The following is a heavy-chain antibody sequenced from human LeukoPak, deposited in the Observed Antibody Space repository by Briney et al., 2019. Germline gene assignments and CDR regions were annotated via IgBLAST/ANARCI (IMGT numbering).Heavy chain of an antibody. CDR3: AKNPGYCSSTSCPATDYYYGMDV. CDR2: ISGSGGST. V-gene: IGHV3-23*01. J-gene: IGHJ6*02. D-gene: IGHD2-2*01. CDR1: GFTFSSYA. Sequence: GGSLRLSCAASGFTFSSYAMSWVRKAPGKGLEWVSAISGSGGSTYYADSVKGRFTISRDNSKNTLYLQMNSLRAEDTAVYYCAKNPGYCSSTSCPATDYYYGMDVWGQGTTVTVSS.